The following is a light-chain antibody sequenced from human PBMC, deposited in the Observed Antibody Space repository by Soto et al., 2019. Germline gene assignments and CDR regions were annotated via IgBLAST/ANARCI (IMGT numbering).Light chain of an antibody. CDR1: QSLXSSY. J-gene: IGKJ4*02. CDR3: QQYGSAPRT. Sequence: IVLTQSPGTLSLSPGERATLACRASQSLXSSYLAWYQQKPGQAPRLPXACASSMATGSPDRLSGSGSETDFTLPISRLEPEDFAVYYCQQYGSAPRTFGGGTKVEIK. V-gene: IGKV3-20*01. CDR2: CAS.